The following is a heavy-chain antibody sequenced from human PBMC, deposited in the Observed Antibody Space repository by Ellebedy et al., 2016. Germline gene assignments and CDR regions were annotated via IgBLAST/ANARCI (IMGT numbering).Heavy chain of an antibody. CDR1: GFTFSSHW. V-gene: IGHV3-74*01. CDR2: ISTDGSST. CDR3: VKKGRVVPAADDAFDI. Sequence: GESLKISXAVSGFTFSSHWMHWVRQAPGKGLVWVSRISTDGSSTNYADSVKGRFTISRDNAKNTLYLQMNSLRAEDTAVYYCVKKGRVVPAADDAFDIWGQGTMVTVSS. D-gene: IGHD2-2*01. J-gene: IGHJ3*02.